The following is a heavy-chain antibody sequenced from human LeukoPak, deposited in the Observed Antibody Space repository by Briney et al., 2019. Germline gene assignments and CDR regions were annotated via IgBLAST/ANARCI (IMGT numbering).Heavy chain of an antibody. D-gene: IGHD4-11*01. Sequence: GGSLRLSCAASGFTFSHYGMHWVRQTPGAGLEWVAVIWSDGSDKYYAKSVKGRFTISRDNSKNSLFLQMNSLRAEDTAVYYCAKDAQRGFDYSNTLQNWGQGILVTVSS. CDR1: GFTFSHYG. J-gene: IGHJ1*01. V-gene: IGHV3-33*06. CDR2: IWSDGSDK. CDR3: AKDAQRGFDYSNTLQN.